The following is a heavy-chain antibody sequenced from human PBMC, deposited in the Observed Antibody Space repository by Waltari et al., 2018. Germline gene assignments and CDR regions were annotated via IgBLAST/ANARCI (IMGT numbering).Heavy chain of an antibody. V-gene: IGHV1-2*06. CDR2: INPNSGGT. Sequence: QVQLVQSGAEVKKPGASVKVSCKASGYTFTGYYMHWVRQAPGQGLEWIGRINPNSGGTNDAEKFQGRVTMTRDTSISTAYMELRRLRSDDTAVYYCARGVAAAGNYLLDAFDIWGQGTMVTVSS. J-gene: IGHJ3*02. CDR1: GYTFTGYY. D-gene: IGHD6-13*01. CDR3: ARGVAAAGNYLLDAFDI.